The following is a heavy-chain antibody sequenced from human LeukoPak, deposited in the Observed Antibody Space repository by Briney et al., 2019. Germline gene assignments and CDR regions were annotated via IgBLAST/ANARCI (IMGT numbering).Heavy chain of an antibody. CDR2: IVVGSGNT. CDR3: AAATYHDFWSGYPDAFDI. V-gene: IGHV1-58*02. Sequence: GTSVKVSCKASGFTFTSSAMQWVRQARGQRLEWIGWIVVGSGNTNYAQKFQERVTITRDMSTSTAYMELSSLRSEDTAVYYCAAATYHDFWSGYPDAFDIWGQGTMVTVSS. CDR1: GFTFTSSA. J-gene: IGHJ3*02. D-gene: IGHD3-3*01.